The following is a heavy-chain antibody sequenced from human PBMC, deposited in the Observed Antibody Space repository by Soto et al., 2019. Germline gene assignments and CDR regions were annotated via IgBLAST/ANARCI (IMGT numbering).Heavy chain of an antibody. J-gene: IGHJ6*02. CDR1: GDSISSGANY. D-gene: IGHD2-15*01. CDR3: ASVVLPDYYYYYGMDA. V-gene: IGHV4-30-4*01. Sequence: SETLSLTCTVSGDSISSGANYWSWIRQPPGKGLEWIGYIYYSGSTYYNPTLKSRVTISVDRSKNLFSLKLSSVTAADTAVYYCASVVLPDYYYYYGMDAWGQGTTVTVSS. CDR2: IYYSGST.